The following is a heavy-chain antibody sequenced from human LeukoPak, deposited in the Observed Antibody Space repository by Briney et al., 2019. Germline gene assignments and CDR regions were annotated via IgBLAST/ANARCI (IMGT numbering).Heavy chain of an antibody. Sequence: PSETLSLTCAVSGGSISSGGYSWGWIRQRPGKGLEWIGYIYDSGSTYYNPSLKSRVTISVDRSKNQFSLKLSSVTAADTAVYYCARGGEDYYDSSGPEYFQHWGQGTLVTVSS. J-gene: IGHJ1*01. CDR1: GGSISSGGYS. CDR3: ARGGEDYYDSSGPEYFQH. CDR2: IYDSGST. V-gene: IGHV4-30-2*01. D-gene: IGHD3-22*01.